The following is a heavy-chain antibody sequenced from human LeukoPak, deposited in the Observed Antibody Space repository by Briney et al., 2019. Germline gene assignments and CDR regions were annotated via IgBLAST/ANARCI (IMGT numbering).Heavy chain of an antibody. Sequence: GGSLRLSCAASGFTFSSYGMSWVRQAPGKGLEWVSTISGSGGTTYYADSVKGRFTISRDNSKNTLYLQMNSLRAEDTAVYYCARASGYDYWGQGTLVTVSS. V-gene: IGHV3-23*01. D-gene: IGHD5-12*01. CDR2: ISGSGGTT. CDR1: GFTFSSYG. J-gene: IGHJ4*02. CDR3: ARASGYDY.